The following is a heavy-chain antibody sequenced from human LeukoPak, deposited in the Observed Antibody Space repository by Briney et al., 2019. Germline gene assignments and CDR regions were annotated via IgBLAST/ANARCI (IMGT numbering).Heavy chain of an antibody. Sequence: GRSLRLSCAASGFTFDDYAMHWVRQAPGKGLEWVSGISWNSGSIGYADSVKGRFTISRDNAKNSLYLQMNSLRAEDTALYYCARDLESGSGWYVPARRASFDYWGQGTLVTVSS. V-gene: IGHV3-9*01. J-gene: IGHJ4*02. CDR1: GFTFDDYA. CDR3: ARDLESGSGWYVPARRASFDY. D-gene: IGHD6-19*01. CDR2: ISWNSGSI.